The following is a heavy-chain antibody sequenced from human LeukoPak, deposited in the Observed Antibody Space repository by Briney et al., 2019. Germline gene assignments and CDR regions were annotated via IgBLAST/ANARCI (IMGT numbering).Heavy chain of an antibody. CDR2: INHSGST. CDR1: GGSFSGYY. Sequence: SETLSLTCAVYGGSFSGYYWSWIRQPPGKGLEWIGEINHSGSTNYNPSLKSRVTISVDTSKNQFSLKLSSVAAADTAVYYCARGLVGAYYFDYWGQGTLVTVSS. J-gene: IGHJ4*02. V-gene: IGHV4-34*01. D-gene: IGHD1-26*01. CDR3: ARGLVGAYYFDY.